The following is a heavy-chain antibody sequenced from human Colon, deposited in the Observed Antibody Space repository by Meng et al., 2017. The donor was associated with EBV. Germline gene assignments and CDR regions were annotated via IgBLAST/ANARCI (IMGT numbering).Heavy chain of an antibody. CDR1: GDSLSSANW. D-gene: IGHD2-15*01. CDR3: ARTAICIGGSCTTWDY. Sequence: HVPLQESGPGLVKPSETLSLPCAVSGDSLSSANWWSWVRQPPGKGLEWIGEIHHNGNTNYNPSLKSRVTISVDKSKNQFVLKVTSVTAADTAVYYCARTAICIGGSCTTWDYWGQGALVTVSS. CDR2: IHHNGNT. J-gene: IGHJ4*02. V-gene: IGHV4-4*02.